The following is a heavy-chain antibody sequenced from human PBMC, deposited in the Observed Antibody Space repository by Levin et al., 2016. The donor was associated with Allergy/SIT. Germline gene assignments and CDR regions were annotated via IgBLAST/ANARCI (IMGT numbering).Heavy chain of an antibody. J-gene: IGHJ4*02. D-gene: IGHD2-2*01. Sequence: WVRQAPGQRLEWMGWINAGNGNTKYSQKFQGRVTITRDTSASTAYMELSSLRSEDTAVYYCARSVAVPAAWGPDYFDYWGQGTLVTVSS. CDR3: ARSVAVPAAWGPDYFDY. V-gene: IGHV1-3*01. CDR2: INAGNGNT.